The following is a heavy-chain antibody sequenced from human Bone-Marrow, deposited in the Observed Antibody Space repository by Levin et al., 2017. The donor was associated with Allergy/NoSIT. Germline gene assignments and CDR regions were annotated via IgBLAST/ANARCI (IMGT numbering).Heavy chain of an antibody. J-gene: IGHJ4*02. Sequence: ASVKVSCKASGYTFTGHHIHWIRQAPGQGLEWMGYIDPNTGGSNYAPKFRGRVTMAGDTSINTAYMELSSLRSDDTAVYFCARAVGMVTLDSWGQGTLATASS. CDR1: GYTFTGHH. CDR2: IDPNTGGS. D-gene: IGHD2-21*02. V-gene: IGHV1-2*02. CDR3: ARAVGMVTLDS.